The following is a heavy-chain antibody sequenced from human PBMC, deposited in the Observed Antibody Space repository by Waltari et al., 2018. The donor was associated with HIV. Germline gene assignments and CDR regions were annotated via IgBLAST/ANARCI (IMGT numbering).Heavy chain of an antibody. CDR1: GFSLSTSGVG. J-gene: IGHJ5*02. Sequence: QITLEESGPTLVKPNQPLPLTCTFSGFSLSTSGVGVGWIRPPPGKALEWLALIYWNGNKHYSPSLKSRVTITKETSKDQVVLKMTNMDPADTATYFCARRPGYCSGTRCYYSHWFDPWGQGTLVTVSS. CDR3: ARRPGYCSGTRCYYSHWFDP. CDR2: IYWNGNK. V-gene: IGHV2-5*01. D-gene: IGHD2-2*03.